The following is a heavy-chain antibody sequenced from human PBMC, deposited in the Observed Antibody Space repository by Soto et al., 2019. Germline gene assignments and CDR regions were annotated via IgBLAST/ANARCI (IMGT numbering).Heavy chain of an antibody. Sequence: GGSLRLSCAASGFTFSSYWMSWVRQAPGKGLEWVANIKQDGSEKYYVDSVKGRFTISRDNAKNSLYLQMNSLRAEDTAVDYCARDVFAYSSGWYDYYGMDVWGQGTTVTVSS. CDR2: IKQDGSEK. D-gene: IGHD6-19*01. V-gene: IGHV3-7*01. CDR1: GFTFSSYW. J-gene: IGHJ6*02. CDR3: ARDVFAYSSGWYDYYGMDV.